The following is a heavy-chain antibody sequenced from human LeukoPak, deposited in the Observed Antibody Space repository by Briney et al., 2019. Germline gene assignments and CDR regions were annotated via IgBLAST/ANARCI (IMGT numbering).Heavy chain of an antibody. Sequence: GGSLRLSCAASGFTFSGSWMSWVRQAPGKGLEWVASIKRDESAIFYLASVKGRFTISRDNARNLLFLQMNNLRAEDTAVYYCAKLLGDATTYDYWGQGALVTVSS. V-gene: IGHV3-7*01. D-gene: IGHD1-1*01. CDR2: IKRDESAI. J-gene: IGHJ4*02. CDR3: AKLLGDATTYDY. CDR1: GFTFSGSW.